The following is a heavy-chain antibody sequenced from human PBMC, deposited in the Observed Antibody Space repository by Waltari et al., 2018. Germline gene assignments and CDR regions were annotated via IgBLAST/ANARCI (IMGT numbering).Heavy chain of an antibody. J-gene: IGHJ3*01. CDR2: VNPNTGDT. CDR1: GYTFTGHV. V-gene: IGHV1-2*02. CDR3: ARVLYDFWGGYHPNDVFDF. Sequence: QVHLVQSGAEVKKPGASVTVSCKASGYTFTGHVIHWVGQAPGQGLEWVGSVNPNTGDTYSAQKCEGRVTMTRDTSISTAYLDLSRLTSDDTAVYYCARVLYDFWGGYHPNDVFDFWGQGTVVIVSS. D-gene: IGHD3-3*01.